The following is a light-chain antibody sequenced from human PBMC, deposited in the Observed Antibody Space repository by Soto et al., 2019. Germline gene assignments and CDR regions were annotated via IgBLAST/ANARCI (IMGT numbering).Light chain of an antibody. Sequence: EIVLTQSPATLSLSPGERATLSYRASQSVSSSLVWYQQKRGQAPRLLIYDASNRDTGIPARFSGSGSGTDFTLTISSLEPEDFAVYYCQQRKNWPEFTFGPGTKVDIK. CDR3: QQRKNWPEFT. CDR2: DAS. J-gene: IGKJ3*01. CDR1: QSVSSS. V-gene: IGKV3-11*01.